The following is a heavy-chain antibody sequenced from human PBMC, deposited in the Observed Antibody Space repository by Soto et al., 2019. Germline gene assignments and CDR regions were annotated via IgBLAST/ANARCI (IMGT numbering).Heavy chain of an antibody. CDR2: ISSSSSTI. J-gene: IGHJ6*02. Sequence: EVQLVESGGGLVQPGGSLRLSCAASGFTFSSYSMNWVRQAPGKGLEWVSYISSSSSTIYYADSVKGRFTISRDNAKNSLYLQMNSLRDEDTAVYYCASGGNSCMTYYYYYGMDVWGQGTTVTVSS. CDR1: GFTFSSYS. D-gene: IGHD2-21*02. CDR3: ASGGNSCMTYYYYYGMDV. V-gene: IGHV3-48*02.